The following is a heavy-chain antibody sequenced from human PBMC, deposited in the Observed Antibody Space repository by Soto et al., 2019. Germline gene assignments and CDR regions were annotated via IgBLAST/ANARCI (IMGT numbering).Heavy chain of an antibody. D-gene: IGHD4-17*01. J-gene: IGHJ1*01. CDR2: ISAYSGNT. CDR3: ARQYDYGDFEYFQH. V-gene: IGHV1-18*01. CDR1: GYTFTSYG. Sequence: ASVKVSCKASGYTFTSYGISWVRQAPGQGLEWMGWISAYSGNTNYAQKLQGRVTMTTDTSTSTAYMELRSLRSEDTAVYYCARQYDYGDFEYFQHWGQGTLVTVSS.